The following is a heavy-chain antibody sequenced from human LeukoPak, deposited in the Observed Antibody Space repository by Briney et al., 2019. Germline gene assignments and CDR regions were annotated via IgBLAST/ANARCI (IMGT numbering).Heavy chain of an antibody. Sequence: GGSLRLSCAASGFTFTSYSMNWVRQAPGRGLEWVANIDQSGGRNNYVDSVKGRFTISRDNAKNSLFLEMSSLRADDTAVYFCARDVEGGTFDIWGQGTTVTVSS. J-gene: IGHJ3*02. D-gene: IGHD3-16*01. V-gene: IGHV3-7*05. CDR2: IDQSGGRN. CDR3: ARDVEGGTFDI. CDR1: GFTFTSYS.